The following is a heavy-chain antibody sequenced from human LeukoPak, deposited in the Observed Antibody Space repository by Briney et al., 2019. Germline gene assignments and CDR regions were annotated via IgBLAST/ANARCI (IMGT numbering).Heavy chain of an antibody. J-gene: IGHJ4*02. CDR1: GFTFSSYS. CDR3: ARGIQDSSSWPIDY. D-gene: IGHD6-13*01. Sequence: GGSLRLSCAASGFTFSSYSMTWVRQAPGKGLEWVSYISSSSSTIYYADSVEGRFTISRDNAKNSLYLQMNSLRAEDTAVYYCARGIQDSSSWPIDYWGQGTLVTVSS. CDR2: ISSSSSTI. V-gene: IGHV3-48*01.